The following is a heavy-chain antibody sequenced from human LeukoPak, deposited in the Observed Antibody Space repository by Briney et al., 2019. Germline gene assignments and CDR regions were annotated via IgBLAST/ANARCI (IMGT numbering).Heavy chain of an antibody. CDR2: IYYSGST. Sequence: PSETLSLTCTVSGGSISSSSYYWGWIRQPPGKGLEWIGSIYYSGSTYYNPSLKSRVTISVDTSKNQFSLKLSSVTAADTAVYYCASAEVVADTLDYWGQGTLVTVSS. J-gene: IGHJ4*02. CDR1: GGSISSSSYY. CDR3: ASAEVVADTLDY. V-gene: IGHV4-39*07. D-gene: IGHD2-15*01.